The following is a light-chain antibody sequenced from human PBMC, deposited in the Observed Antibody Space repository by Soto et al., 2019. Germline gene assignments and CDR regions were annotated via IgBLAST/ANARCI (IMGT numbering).Light chain of an antibody. Sequence: IQLTQSPSSLSASVGDRVSITCRASQDIKTYLAWYQQKQGKAPKLLISGTFTLQSGVPSRFNGSGSGTDFTLNISRMQPEDFATYYCQHLNNYPPFTFGPGTKVDLE. J-gene: IGKJ3*01. CDR1: QDIKTY. CDR2: GTF. CDR3: QHLNNYPPFT. V-gene: IGKV1-9*01.